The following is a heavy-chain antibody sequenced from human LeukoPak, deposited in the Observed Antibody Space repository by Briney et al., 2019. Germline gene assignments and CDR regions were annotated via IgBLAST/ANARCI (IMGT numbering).Heavy chain of an antibody. J-gene: IGHJ4*02. Sequence: GGSLRLSCAASGFTFSSYGMHWVRQAPGKGLEGVAVISYGGSNKYYADSVKRGFTISRDNSKNTLYLQMNSLRAEDTAVYYCAKDPGDYWGQGTLVTVSS. CDR3: AKDPGDY. CDR2: ISYGGSNK. V-gene: IGHV3-30*18. CDR1: GFTFSSYG.